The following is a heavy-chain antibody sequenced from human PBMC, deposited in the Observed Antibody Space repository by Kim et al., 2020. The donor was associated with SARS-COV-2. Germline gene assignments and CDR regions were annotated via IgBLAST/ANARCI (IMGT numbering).Heavy chain of an antibody. V-gene: IGHV4-59*13. CDR2: IYYSGST. D-gene: IGHD2-2*02. CDR1: GGPISSYY. J-gene: IGHJ4*02. Sequence: SETLSLTCTVSGGPISSYYWSWIRQPPGKGLEWIGYIYYSGSTNYNPSLKSRVTISVDTSKNQFSLKLSSVTAADTAVYYCARVGPGDIVVVPAAIHYFDYWGQGTLVTVSS. CDR3: ARVGPGDIVVVPAAIHYFDY.